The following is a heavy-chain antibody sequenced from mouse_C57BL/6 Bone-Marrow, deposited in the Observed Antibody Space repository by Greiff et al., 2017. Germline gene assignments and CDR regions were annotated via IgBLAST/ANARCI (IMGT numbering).Heavy chain of an antibody. Sequence: QVQLQQPGAELVKPGASVTLSCTASGYTFTSYWMHWVKQRPGQGLEWIGMIHPNSGSTNYNEKFKSKATLTIDKSYSTAYMQLSSLTAEETAVYYCARPIYYDYDTFLYYWGQGTSVTVSS. CDR1: GYTFTSYW. J-gene: IGHJ4*01. CDR3: ARPIYYDYDTFLYY. CDR2: IHPNSGST. D-gene: IGHD2-4*01. V-gene: IGHV1-64*01.